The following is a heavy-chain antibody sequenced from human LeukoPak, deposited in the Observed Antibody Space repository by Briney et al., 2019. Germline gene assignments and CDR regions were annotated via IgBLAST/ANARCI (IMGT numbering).Heavy chain of an antibody. D-gene: IGHD1-26*01. CDR2: IYYSGST. V-gene: IGHV4-39*07. Sequence: SETLSLTCTVSGGSISSSSYYWGWIRQPPGKGLEWIGSIYYSGSTYYNPSLKSRVTISVDTSKNQFSLKLSSVTAADTAVYYCASGIRGSYPPNFDYWGQGTLVTVSS. CDR3: ASGIRGSYPPNFDY. J-gene: IGHJ4*02. CDR1: GGSISSSSYY.